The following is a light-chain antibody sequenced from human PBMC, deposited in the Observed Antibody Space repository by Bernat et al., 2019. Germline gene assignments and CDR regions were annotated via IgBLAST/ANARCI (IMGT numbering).Light chain of an antibody. CDR2: VAS. CDR1: EPITNY. Sequence: DIQMTQSPSSLSASVGDRVTITCRASEPITNYLNWYQQKPGKAPNLLIYVASNLQSGVPSRFSGSGSGRDFTLTISSLQPEDFATYYCQQSYSIPQTFGQGTKVEIK. J-gene: IGKJ1*01. V-gene: IGKV1-39*01. CDR3: QQSYSIPQT.